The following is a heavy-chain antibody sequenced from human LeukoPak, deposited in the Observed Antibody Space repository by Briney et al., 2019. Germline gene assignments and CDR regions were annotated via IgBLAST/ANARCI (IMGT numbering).Heavy chain of an antibody. D-gene: IGHD2-15*01. CDR3: ARDCSGGTCYLGVVDY. J-gene: IGHJ4*02. V-gene: IGHV4-39*07. CDR1: GGSIISSSYY. Sequence: SETLSLTCTVSGGSIISSSYYWGWIRQPPGKGLEWIGSIYYSGKTDYNPSLKSRVTISVETSKNQFSLKLSSVTAADAAVYYCARDCSGGTCYLGVVDYWGQGILVTVSS. CDR2: IYYSGKT.